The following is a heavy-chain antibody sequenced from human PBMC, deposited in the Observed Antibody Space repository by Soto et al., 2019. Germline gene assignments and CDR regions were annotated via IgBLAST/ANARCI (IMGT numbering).Heavy chain of an antibody. Sequence: SETLSLTCTVSGASISGFYWSWIRKSAGKGLEWIGRIYYIGSTNYSPSLKSRVTISVDTSTNQFSLKLSSVTAADTAVYFCARTYSSGWYFDYWGQGALVTVSS. CDR1: GASISGFY. CDR3: ARTYSSGWYFDY. D-gene: IGHD6-19*01. J-gene: IGHJ4*02. CDR2: IYYIGST. V-gene: IGHV4-4*07.